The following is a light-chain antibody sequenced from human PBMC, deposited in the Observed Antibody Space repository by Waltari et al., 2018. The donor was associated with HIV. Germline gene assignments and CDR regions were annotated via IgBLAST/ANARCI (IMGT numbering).Light chain of an antibody. CDR3: QQYYSSPGT. Sequence: DIVMTQSPDSLAVSLGERATINCKSSRSVLYSSNNENYLAWYQQKPGQPPKLLIYWASTRESGVPARFSGSGSGTDFTLTISSLQAEDVAVYYCQQYYSSPGTFGQGTKVEIK. J-gene: IGKJ1*01. V-gene: IGKV4-1*01. CDR2: WAS. CDR1: RSVLYSSNNENY.